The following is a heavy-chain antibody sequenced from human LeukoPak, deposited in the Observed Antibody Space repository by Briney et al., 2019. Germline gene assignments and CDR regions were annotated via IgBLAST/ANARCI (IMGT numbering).Heavy chain of an antibody. CDR2: IYYSGST. CDR3: ARGGIVGATTFDY. CDR1: GGSISSHY. V-gene: IGHV4-59*11. J-gene: IGHJ4*02. Sequence: SETLSLTCTVSGGSISSHYWSWIRQPPGKGLEWIGYIYYSGSTNYNPSLKSRVTISVDTSKNQFSLKLSSVTAADTAVYYCARGGIVGATTFDYWGQGTLVTVSS. D-gene: IGHD1-26*01.